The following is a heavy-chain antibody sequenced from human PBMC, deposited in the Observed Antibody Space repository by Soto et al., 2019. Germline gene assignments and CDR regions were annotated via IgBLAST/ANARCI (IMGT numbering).Heavy chain of an antibody. Sequence: QVQLQQWGAGLLKPSETLSLSCAVYGASFSGYYWNWIRQPPGKGLEWIGEINQSGSTNYSPSLKTRVTVSVDTSKKQISLRLNSVTAAGRAVYYCARRFSGTGRYFDYWGQGTLVTVSS. CDR1: GASFSGYY. CDR3: ARRFSGTGRYFDY. J-gene: IGHJ4*02. V-gene: IGHV4-34*02. CDR2: INQSGST. D-gene: IGHD1-1*01.